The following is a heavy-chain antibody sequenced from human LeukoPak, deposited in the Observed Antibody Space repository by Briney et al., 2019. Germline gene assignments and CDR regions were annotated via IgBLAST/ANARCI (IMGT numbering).Heavy chain of an antibody. CDR3: ARGQPLSDDILTGCSHQRGTFDP. CDR1: GGSFSGYY. Sequence: SETLSLTCAVYGGSFSGYYWSWIRQPPGKGLEWIGEINHSGSTNYNPSLKSRVTISVDTSKNQFSLKLSSVTAADTAVYYCARGQPLSDDILTGCSHQRGTFDPWGQGTLVTVSS. D-gene: IGHD3-9*01. J-gene: IGHJ5*02. V-gene: IGHV4-34*01. CDR2: INHSGST.